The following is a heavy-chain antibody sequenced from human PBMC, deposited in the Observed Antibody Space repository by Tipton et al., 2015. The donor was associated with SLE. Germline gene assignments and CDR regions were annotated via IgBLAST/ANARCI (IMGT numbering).Heavy chain of an antibody. Sequence: AGPVKPSETLSLTCAVYGGSFSGYYWSWIRQPPGKGLEWIGEINHSGSTNHNPSLKSRVTISVDTSKNQLSLKLSAVTAADTAVYYCARALWKGGDYWGQGTLVTVSS. J-gene: IGHJ4*02. D-gene: IGHD1-1*01. V-gene: IGHV4-34*01. CDR3: ARALWKGGDY. CDR2: INHSGST. CDR1: GGSFSGYY.